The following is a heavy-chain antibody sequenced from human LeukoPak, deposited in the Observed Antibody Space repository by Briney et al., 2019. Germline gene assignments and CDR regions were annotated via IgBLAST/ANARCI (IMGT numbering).Heavy chain of an antibody. D-gene: IGHD5-18*01. Sequence: SETLSLTCAVCGGSFSGYYWSWIRQPPGKGLEWIGEINHSGSTNYNPSLKSRVTISVDTSKNQFSLKLSSVTAADTAVYYCARVDTAMVTSDFDYWGQGTLVTVSS. CDR1: GGSFSGYY. CDR3: ARVDTAMVTSDFDY. V-gene: IGHV4-34*01. J-gene: IGHJ4*02. CDR2: INHSGST.